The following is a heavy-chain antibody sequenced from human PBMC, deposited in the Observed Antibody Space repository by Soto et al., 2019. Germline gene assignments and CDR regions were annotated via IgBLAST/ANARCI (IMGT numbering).Heavy chain of an antibody. D-gene: IGHD5-18*01. CDR1: GYTFSNYG. Sequence: ASLKASCKASGYTFSNYGISWGRQAPGQGLEWMGWVSGYKDNTDYAQKFQGRVTMTTDTSTSTAYMEVRSLTSDDTAVYYCAGDNGYSYGPYFDYWGQGNVVTV. CDR2: VSGYKDNT. J-gene: IGHJ4*02. CDR3: AGDNGYSYGPYFDY. V-gene: IGHV1-18*01.